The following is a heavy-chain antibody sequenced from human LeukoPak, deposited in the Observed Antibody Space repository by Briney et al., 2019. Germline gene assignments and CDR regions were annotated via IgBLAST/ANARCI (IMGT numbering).Heavy chain of an antibody. CDR3: ASEVVPAATRSGNWFDP. V-gene: IGHV3-21*01. CDR1: GFTFSSYS. CDR2: ISSSSSYI. Sequence: GGSLRLSCAASGFTFSSYSMNWVRQAPGKGLEWVSSISSSSSYIYYADSVKGRFTISRDNAKNSLYLQMNSLRAEDTAVYYCASEVVPAATRSGNWFDPWGQGTLVTVSS. D-gene: IGHD2-2*01. J-gene: IGHJ5*02.